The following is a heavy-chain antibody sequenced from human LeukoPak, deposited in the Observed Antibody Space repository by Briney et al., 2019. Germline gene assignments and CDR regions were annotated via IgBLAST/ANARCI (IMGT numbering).Heavy chain of an antibody. Sequence: SGGSLRLSCAASGFTFSSYAMSWVRQAPGKGLEWVSAISGSGGSTYYADSVKGRFTISRDNSKNTLYLQMNSLRAEDTAVYYCANHFYDFWSGYGAGGAFDIWGQGTMVTVSS. CDR3: ANHFYDFWSGYGAGGAFDI. V-gene: IGHV3-23*01. CDR2: ISGSGGST. CDR1: GFTFSSYA. D-gene: IGHD3-3*01. J-gene: IGHJ3*02.